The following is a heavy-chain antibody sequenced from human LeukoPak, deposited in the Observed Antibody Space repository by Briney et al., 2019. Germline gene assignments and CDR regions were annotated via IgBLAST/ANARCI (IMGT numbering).Heavy chain of an antibody. CDR2: IYYSGST. CDR3: ATLTTPGWFNP. V-gene: IGHV4-34*01. CDR1: GGSFSGYY. J-gene: IGHJ5*02. D-gene: IGHD1-1*01. Sequence: PSETLSLTCAVYGGSFSGYYWSWIRQPPGKGLEWIGNIYYSGSTYYNPSLKSRVTISVDTSKNQFSLKLSSVTAADTAVYYCATLTTPGWFNPWGQGTLVTVSS.